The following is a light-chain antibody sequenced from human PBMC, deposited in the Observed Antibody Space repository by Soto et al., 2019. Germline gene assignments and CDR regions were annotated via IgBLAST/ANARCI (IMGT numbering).Light chain of an antibody. V-gene: IGKV3-20*01. J-gene: IGKJ3*01. CDR3: QHYDNTPPSVT. CDR1: QSVSSAY. CDR2: GAS. Sequence: EIVLTQSPDTLSLSPGERATLSCRASQSVSSAYVVWYQQKPGQAPRLLLYGASRRATDIPDRFSGSGSGTDFTLTISRLEPEDFAVYFCQHYDNTPPSVTFGPGTKVDIK.